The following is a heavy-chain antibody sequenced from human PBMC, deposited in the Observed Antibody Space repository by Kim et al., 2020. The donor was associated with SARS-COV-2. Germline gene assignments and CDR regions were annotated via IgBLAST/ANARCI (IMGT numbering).Heavy chain of an antibody. CDR1: GYIFTSNP. CDR3: ARDTPGTFGMDV. Sequence: ASVKVSCKASGYIFTSNPIHWVRQAPGERLEWMGWINVANGNTKDSQKFRDRVTITRDTSASTAYMEVSRLRSEDTAVYFCARDTPGTFGMDVWGQGTTVTVSS. V-gene: IGHV1-3*01. J-gene: IGHJ6*02. D-gene: IGHD1-1*01. CDR2: INVANGNT.